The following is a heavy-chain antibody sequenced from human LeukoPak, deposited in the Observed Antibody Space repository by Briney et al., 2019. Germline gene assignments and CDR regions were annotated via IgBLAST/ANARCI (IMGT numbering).Heavy chain of an antibody. D-gene: IGHD3-22*01. CDR3: AKGSGYYYGVDY. Sequence: GGSLRLSCAASGFMFSHYAMSWVRQAPGKGLEWVAVISYDGSNKYYADSVKGRFTISRDNSKNTLYLQMNSLRAEDTAVYYCAKGSGYYYGVDYWGQGTLVTVSS. CDR1: GFMFSHYA. V-gene: IGHV3-30*18. CDR2: ISYDGSNK. J-gene: IGHJ4*02.